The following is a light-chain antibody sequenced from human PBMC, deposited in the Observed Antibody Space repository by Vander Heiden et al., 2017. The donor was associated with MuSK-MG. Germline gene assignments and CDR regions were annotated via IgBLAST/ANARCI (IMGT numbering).Light chain of an antibody. CDR1: SRDVGGFDS. V-gene: IGLV2-14*01. J-gene: IGLJ1*01. CDR3: SSYSDTHFYV. Sequence: QSALTQPASVSGSPGQTLTISCTGSSRDVGGFDSVSWYQQYPGKAPKLIIFEVTDRPSGVPTRFSGSKPGDTASLTISGLQPEDEADYFCSSYSDTHFYVFGRGTRVTVL. CDR2: EVT.